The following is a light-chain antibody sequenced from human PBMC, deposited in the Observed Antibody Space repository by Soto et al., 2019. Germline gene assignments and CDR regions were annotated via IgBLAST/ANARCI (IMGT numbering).Light chain of an antibody. J-gene: IGKJ1*01. CDR3: QQYGSASTWT. CDR2: GPS. V-gene: IGKV3-15*01. Sequence: IVMMQSPATLSVSPGERAILSCRASQTVTGALAWYQQKPGQAPRLLMYGPSTRAAGIPARFSGSGSGTDFTLTISRLEPEDFAVYYCQQYGSASTWTFGQGTKVDIK. CDR1: QTVTGA.